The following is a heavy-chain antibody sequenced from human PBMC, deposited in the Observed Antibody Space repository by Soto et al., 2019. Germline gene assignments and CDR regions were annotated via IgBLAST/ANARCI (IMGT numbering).Heavy chain of an antibody. V-gene: IGHV1-18*01. CDR1: GYTLTSSG. J-gene: IGHJ4*02. Sequence: ASVKVCCKDSGYTLTSSGRRWVRQAPGQGLEWMGWISAYNGNTNYAQKLQGRVTMTTDTSTSTAYMELRSLRSDDTAVYYCARVGGYSGYDVDYWGQGTLVTVSS. CDR2: ISAYNGNT. CDR3: ARVGGYSGYDVDY. D-gene: IGHD5-12*01.